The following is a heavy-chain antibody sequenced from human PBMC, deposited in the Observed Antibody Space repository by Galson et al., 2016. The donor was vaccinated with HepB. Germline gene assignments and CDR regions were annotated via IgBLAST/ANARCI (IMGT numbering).Heavy chain of an antibody. D-gene: IGHD6-13*01. CDR3: ASKPPAGTNEVT. CDR1: GFTVSRKY. Sequence: SLRLSCAASGFTVSRKYMSWVRQPPGKGLEWVSVIYSGGSAYYAGSVKGRFTIPRDNSKNTLYLQMNSLRAEDTAVYYCASKPPAGTNEVTWGQGTLVTVSS. J-gene: IGHJ5*02. V-gene: IGHV3-53*01. CDR2: IYSGGSA.